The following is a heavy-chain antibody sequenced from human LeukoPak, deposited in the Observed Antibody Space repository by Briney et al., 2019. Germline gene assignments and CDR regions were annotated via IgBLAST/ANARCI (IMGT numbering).Heavy chain of an antibody. Sequence: GGSLRLSCAASGFTFSSYAMHWVRQAPGKGLEWVAVISYDGSNKYYADSVKGRFTISRDNAKNSLYLQMNSLRAEDMALYYCAKDLGYGDQSTPAFDIWGQGTMVTVSS. D-gene: IGHD4-17*01. CDR2: ISYDGSNK. CDR3: AKDLGYGDQSTPAFDI. V-gene: IGHV3-30*04. CDR1: GFTFSSYA. J-gene: IGHJ3*02.